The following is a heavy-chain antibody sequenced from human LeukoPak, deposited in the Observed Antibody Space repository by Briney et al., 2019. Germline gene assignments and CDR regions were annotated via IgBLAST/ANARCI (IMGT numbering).Heavy chain of an antibody. V-gene: IGHV3-53*01. CDR3: ARDFRIRSY. CDR1: GFTVSSYS. D-gene: IGHD3-16*01. Sequence: GGSLRLSCAASGFTVSSYSMNWVRQAPGKGLEWISFIHNDGSTYYADSVKGRFTISRDNSKNTLYLQMNSLRAEDTAVYYCARDFRIRSYWGQGTLVTVSS. J-gene: IGHJ4*02. CDR2: IHNDGST.